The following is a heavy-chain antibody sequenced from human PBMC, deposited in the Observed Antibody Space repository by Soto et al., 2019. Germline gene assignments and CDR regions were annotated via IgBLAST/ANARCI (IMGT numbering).Heavy chain of an antibody. V-gene: IGHV4-59*01. CDR3: ARDLAAVPRAFDY. CDR2: VYYTGTT. D-gene: IGHD6-13*01. Sequence: QVQLQESGPGLLKPSETLSLTCTVSGGSISSYFYIWVRQPPGKGLEWIGSVYYTGTTDYNPSLKGRVPISVDTSKTQFSLNLRSVTAADTAVYYCARDLAAVPRAFDYWGRGNLVTVSS. CDR1: GGSISSYF. J-gene: IGHJ4*02.